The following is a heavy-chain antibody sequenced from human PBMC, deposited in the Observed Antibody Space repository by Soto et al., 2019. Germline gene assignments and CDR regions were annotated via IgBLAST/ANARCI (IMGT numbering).Heavy chain of an antibody. Sequence: QVQLVQSGAEVKKPGSAVKVSFKASGGTFSSYAISWERQAPGQVLEWMGGIIPIFGTANYAQKFQGRVTITAVQSTSPAPRELSSLSSEDTAVYLCARELGPRAAWGQGTLVTVSS. J-gene: IGHJ5*02. CDR1: GGTFSSYA. CDR2: IIPIFGTA. CDR3: ARELGPRAA. D-gene: IGHD6-13*01. V-gene: IGHV1-69*01.